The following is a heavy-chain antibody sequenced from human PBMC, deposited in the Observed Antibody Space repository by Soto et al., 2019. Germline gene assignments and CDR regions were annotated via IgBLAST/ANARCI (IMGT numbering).Heavy chain of an antibody. V-gene: IGHV4-30-4*01. J-gene: IGHJ4*02. CDR3: ARDGYGEVDY. CDR1: GGAIISGDYY. CDR2: IYYSGST. D-gene: IGHD5-18*01. Sequence: SETLSLTCTVSGGAIISGDYYCICIRQPPGKGLEWIGYIYYSGSTYYNPSLKSRVTISVDTSKNQFSLKLSSVTAADTAVYYCARDGYGEVDYWGQGTLVTVSS.